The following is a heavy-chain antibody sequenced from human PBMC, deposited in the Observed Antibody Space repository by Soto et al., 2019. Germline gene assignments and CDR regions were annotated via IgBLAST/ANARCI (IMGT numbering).Heavy chain of an antibody. CDR1: GGSFSGYY. J-gene: IGHJ3*02. CDR3: ARSWYDAFDI. Sequence: QVQLQQWGAGLLKPSDTLSLTCAVYGGSFSGYYWSWIRQPPGKGLEWIGEINHSGSTNYNPSLKSRVTISVDTSKNQFSLKLSSVTAADTAVYYCARSWYDAFDIWGQGTIVTVSS. V-gene: IGHV4-34*01. CDR2: INHSGST. D-gene: IGHD2-15*01.